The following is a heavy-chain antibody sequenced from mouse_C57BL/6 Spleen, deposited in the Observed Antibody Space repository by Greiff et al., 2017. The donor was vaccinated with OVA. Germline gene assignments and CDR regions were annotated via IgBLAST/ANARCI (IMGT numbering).Heavy chain of an antibody. Sequence: VQLQQPGAELVKPGASVKLSCKASGYTFTSYWMDWVKQRPGQGLEWIGMIHPNSGSTNYNEKFKSKATLTVDKSSSTAYMQLSSLTSEDSAVYYCARGGLRPYFDYWGQGTTLTVSS. CDR1: GYTFTSYW. CDR3: ARGGLRPYFDY. V-gene: IGHV1-64*01. CDR2: IHPNSGST. J-gene: IGHJ2*01. D-gene: IGHD2-4*01.